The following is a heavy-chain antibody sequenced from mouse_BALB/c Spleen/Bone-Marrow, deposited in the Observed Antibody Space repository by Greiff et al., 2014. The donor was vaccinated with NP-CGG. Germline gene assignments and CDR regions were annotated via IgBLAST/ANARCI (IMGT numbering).Heavy chain of an antibody. Sequence: VQLQQSGAELVKPGASVKLSCKASGYTFTSYYIYWVKQRPGQGLEWIGEINPSNGGTNFNEKFKSKATLTVDKSSSTAYMQLSSLTSEDSAVYYCTRSNGDWFAYWCQGTLVTVSA. CDR2: INPSNGGT. CDR1: GYTFTSYY. V-gene: IGHV1S81*02. J-gene: IGHJ3*01. CDR3: TRSNGDWFAY. D-gene: IGHD2-13*01.